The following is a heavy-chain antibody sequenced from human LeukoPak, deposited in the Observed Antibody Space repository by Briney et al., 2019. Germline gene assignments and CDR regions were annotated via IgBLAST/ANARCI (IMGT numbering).Heavy chain of an antibody. Sequence: RASVKVSCKGSGYTFTSYYMHWVRQAPGQGLEWMGIINPSGGSTSYAQKFQGRVTMTRDTSTSTVYMELSSLRSEDTAVYYCARASLAGWYFDLWGRGTLVTVFS. CDR2: INPSGGST. J-gene: IGHJ2*01. V-gene: IGHV1-46*01. CDR3: ARASLAGWYFDL. CDR1: GYTFTSYY.